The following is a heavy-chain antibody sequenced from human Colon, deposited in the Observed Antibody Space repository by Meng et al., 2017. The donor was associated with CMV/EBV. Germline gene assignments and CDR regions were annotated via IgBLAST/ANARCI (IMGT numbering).Heavy chain of an antibody. J-gene: IGHJ2*01. CDR2: IYYTGND. Sequence: QRQGPGPGLVKPSETLSLTCTVSGDSISGRSYYWGWIRQPPGKGLEWIASIYYTGNDYHNPSLKSRVTISIDTSNNQFSLRLTSVTAADTAVYYCARMALHWYFDLWGRGTLVTVSS. CDR3: ARMALHWYFDL. V-gene: IGHV4-39*07. CDR1: GDSISGRSYY. D-gene: IGHD5-24*01.